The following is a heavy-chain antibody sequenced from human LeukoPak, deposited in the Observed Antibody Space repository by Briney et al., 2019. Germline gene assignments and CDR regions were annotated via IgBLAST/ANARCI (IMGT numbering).Heavy chain of an antibody. V-gene: IGHV3-53*01. CDR2: IYSGGST. Sequence: ARGSLRLSCAASGFTVSSNYMSWVRQAPGKGLEWVSVIYSGGSTYYADSVKGRFTISRDNSKNTLYLQMNSLRAEDTAVYYCARVSRTLSNSPYGMDVWGQGTTVTVSS. CDR1: GFTVSSNY. J-gene: IGHJ6*02. CDR3: ARVSRTLSNSPYGMDV. D-gene: IGHD2-21*01.